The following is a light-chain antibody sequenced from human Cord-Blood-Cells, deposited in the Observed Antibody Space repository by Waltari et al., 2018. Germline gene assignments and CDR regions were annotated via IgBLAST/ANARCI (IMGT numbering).Light chain of an antibody. CDR3: RQSYSTPIT. CDR1: QSISSY. CDR2: AGS. Sequence: DIQMTQSPSFLSASVGVRVTITCRSSQSISSYLNWYQQKPRKAPKLLIYAGSSLQSGVPSRFSDSGSGTEFTPTISSTQPDDFAPDCRRQSYSTPITCGQGTRLELK. J-gene: IGKJ5*01. V-gene: IGKV1-39*01.